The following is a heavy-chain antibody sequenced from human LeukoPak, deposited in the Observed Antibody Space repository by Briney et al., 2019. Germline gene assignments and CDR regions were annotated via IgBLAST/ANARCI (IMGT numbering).Heavy chain of an antibody. CDR2: INPNSGGT. V-gene: IGHV1-2*02. J-gene: IGHJ4*02. CDR1: GYTFTGYY. CDR3: ARRTPGGYCSHAGCPFDY. D-gene: IGHD2-15*01. Sequence: EASVKVSCKASGYTFTGYYMHWVRQAPGQGLEWMGWINPNSGGTNYALKFQGRVTMTRDTSISTAYMELSSLRSDDTAVYYCARRTPGGYCSHAGCPFDYWGQGTLVTVSS.